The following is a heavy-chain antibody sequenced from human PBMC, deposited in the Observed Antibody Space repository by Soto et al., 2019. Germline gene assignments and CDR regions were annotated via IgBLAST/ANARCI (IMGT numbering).Heavy chain of an antibody. D-gene: IGHD4-17*01. CDR1: GGSISNYY. V-gene: IGHV4-59*01. CDR3: ARLPWADYGGIFDP. J-gene: IGHJ5*02. CDR2: IYYSGST. Sequence: SETLSLTCAVSGGSISNYYWSWIRHPPGKKLEWIGYIYYSGSTNYNPSLKSRVTISVDTSKNQFSLKLYSVTTADTAMYYCARLPWADYGGIFDPWGQGTLVTVSS.